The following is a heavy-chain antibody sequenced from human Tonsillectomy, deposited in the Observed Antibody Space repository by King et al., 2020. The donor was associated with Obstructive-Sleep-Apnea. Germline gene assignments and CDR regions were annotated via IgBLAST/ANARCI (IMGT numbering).Heavy chain of an antibody. Sequence: VQLVESGGGLVQPGGSLRLSCAASGFTFNNYAMSWGRQAPGKGLEWGSRISGSGVSSLYADSVTGRFTISRDNSKNTLFLQMKSLRAEDTAVYHCAKDLSEYSYDSSGYLDYWGQGTLVTVSS. D-gene: IGHD3-22*01. CDR1: GFTFNNYA. V-gene: IGHV3-23*04. CDR2: ISGSGVSS. CDR3: AKDLSEYSYDSSGYLDY. J-gene: IGHJ4*02.